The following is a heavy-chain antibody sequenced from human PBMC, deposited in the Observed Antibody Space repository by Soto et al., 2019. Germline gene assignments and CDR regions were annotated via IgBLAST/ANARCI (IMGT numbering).Heavy chain of an antibody. Sequence: ASVKVSCKASGYTFTSYGIHWVRQAPGQRLEWMGWLNAANGDTKYSPKFQGRVTITRDTSASTAYMELTSLRSEDTAVYYCVRRHVSATGINCFDPRGQGTLVTVSS. V-gene: IGHV1-3*01. CDR3: VRRHVSATGINCFDP. J-gene: IGHJ5*02. CDR2: LNAANGDT. CDR1: GYTFTSYG. D-gene: IGHD6-13*01.